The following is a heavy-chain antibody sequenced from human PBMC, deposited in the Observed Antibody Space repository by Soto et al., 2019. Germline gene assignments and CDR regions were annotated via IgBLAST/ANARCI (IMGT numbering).Heavy chain of an antibody. CDR1: GFTFSSSE. V-gene: IGHV3-48*03. J-gene: IGHJ3*01. D-gene: IGHD1-26*01. CDR3: ARRASL. CDR2: IHPSGQPI. Sequence: EVQLVESGGGLVQPGGSLRLSCAVSGFTFSSSEMYWVRQAPGKGLEWISYIHPSGQPIFYADSVKGRFTISRDNANNSLFLQMNSLRPEDTAVYYCARRASLWGQGTMVTVSS.